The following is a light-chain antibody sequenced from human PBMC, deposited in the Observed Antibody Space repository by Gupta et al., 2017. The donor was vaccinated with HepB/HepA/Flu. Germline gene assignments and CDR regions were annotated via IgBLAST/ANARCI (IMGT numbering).Light chain of an antibody. CDR2: SNN. J-gene: IGLJ3*02. CDR3: AAWDGSLNGWV. Sequence: QSLLTQPPSASRTPGQRVTITCSGSSSNIGSNTVNWYQQLPGTAPKLLIYSNNQRPSGIPDRFSGSKSGTSATLAISGLQSEDEADYYCAAWDGSLNGWVFGGGTKLTVL. CDR1: SSNIGSNT. V-gene: IGLV1-44*01.